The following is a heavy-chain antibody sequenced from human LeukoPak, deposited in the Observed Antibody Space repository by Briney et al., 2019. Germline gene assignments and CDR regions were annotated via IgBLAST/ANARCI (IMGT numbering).Heavy chain of an antibody. D-gene: IGHD5-24*01. V-gene: IGHV3-66*01. CDR1: GFTVSSNY. CDR2: IYSGGST. J-gene: IGHJ4*02. CDR3: ARGSGPIEMATIGY. Sequence: GGSLRLSCAASGFTVSSNYMSWVRQAPGKGLEWVSVIYSGGSTYYADSVKGRFTISRDNSKNTLYLQMNSLRAEDTAVYYCARGSGPIEMATIGYWGQGTLVTVSS.